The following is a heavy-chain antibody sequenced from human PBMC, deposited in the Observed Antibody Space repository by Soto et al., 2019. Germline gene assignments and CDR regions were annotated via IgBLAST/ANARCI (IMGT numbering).Heavy chain of an antibody. V-gene: IGHV3-30-3*01. CDR1: GFTFKHNA. CDR3: AREGIAASGPNYYDL. D-gene: IGHD6-25*01. J-gene: IGHJ4*02. CDR2: ISYDGSTK. Sequence: QVQLVESGGGVVQPGRSLTIFCTASGFTFKHNAMHWIRRAPAKGLEWVADISYDGSTKNYADSVKGRFTISRDNSKNPLSLQMSALKSEDTATYYCAREGIAASGPNYYDLWGQGTLVAVSS.